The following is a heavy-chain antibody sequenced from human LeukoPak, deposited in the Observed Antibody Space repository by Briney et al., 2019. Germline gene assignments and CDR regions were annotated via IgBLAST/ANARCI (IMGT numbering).Heavy chain of an antibody. J-gene: IGHJ3*02. D-gene: IGHD1-26*01. V-gene: IGHV1-2*04. CDR1: GYVYTSHW. Sequence: GASVKVSCKASGYVYTSHWMHWVRQAPGQGLEWMGWINPNSGGTNYAQKFQGWVTMTRDTSISTAYMELSRLRSDDTAVYYCARESSGSYSDAFDIWGQGTMVTVSS. CDR2: INPNSGGT. CDR3: ARESSGSYSDAFDI.